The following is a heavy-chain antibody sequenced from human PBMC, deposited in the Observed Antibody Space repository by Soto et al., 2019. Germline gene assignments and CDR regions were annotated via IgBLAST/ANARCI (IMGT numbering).Heavy chain of an antibody. CDR1: GGSIRTNTYY. CDR2: IYYIVST. Sequence: PSATLSLTCTVSGGSIRTNTYYWGWIRQPPGKGLDWIGSIYYIVSTYYNPSLKSRVTISVDTSKNQFSLKLTSVTAADTAVYYCARLNWNVEVFDPWGQGTLVTVSS. J-gene: IGHJ5*02. D-gene: IGHD1-20*01. V-gene: IGHV4-39*01. CDR3: ARLNWNVEVFDP.